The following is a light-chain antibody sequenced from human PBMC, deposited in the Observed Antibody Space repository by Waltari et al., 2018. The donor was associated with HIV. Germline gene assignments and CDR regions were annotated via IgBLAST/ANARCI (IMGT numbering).Light chain of an antibody. CDR3: QHYNNWPPWT. V-gene: IGKV3-15*01. CDR2: GAS. Sequence: EIVMTQSPATLSVSPGERATLSCRASQSVNSNLACYQQKPGQAPRLLIYGASTRATGIPARFSGSGSGTEFTLTISSLQSEDFAVYYCQHYNNWPPWTFGQGTQLEIK. CDR1: QSVNSN. J-gene: IGKJ2*02.